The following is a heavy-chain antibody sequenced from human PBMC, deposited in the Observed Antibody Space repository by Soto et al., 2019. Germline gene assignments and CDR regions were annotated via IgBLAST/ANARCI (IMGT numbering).Heavy chain of an antibody. Sequence: EVQLVESGGGLVQPEGSRRFSCAASGFEFSAYCMTWVRQAPWKGLEWVATIKKDGNEKDYGASVRGRFSVIRDNAQNAAYLQLERLKAEDTGLYYCARGRYNSGDYPKFFDYVGQGAWVTVSS. CDR3: ARGRYNSGDYPKFFDY. CDR1: GFEFSAYC. CDR2: IKKDGNEK. D-gene: IGHD5-12*01. J-gene: IGHJ4*02. V-gene: IGHV3-7*01.